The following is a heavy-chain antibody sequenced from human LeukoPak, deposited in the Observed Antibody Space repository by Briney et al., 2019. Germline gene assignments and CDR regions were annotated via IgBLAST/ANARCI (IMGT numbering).Heavy chain of an antibody. J-gene: IGHJ6*03. Sequence: GGSLRLSCAASGFIFSNYGIYWVRQAPGMAPEWAAVIWYDGSNKFYADSVKGRFTISRDNSNNTLYLQMSSLRVEDTAVYYCARGRGSSRYYYYMDVWGKGTTVTVSS. V-gene: IGHV3-33*07. CDR1: GFIFSNYG. CDR3: ARGRGSSRYYYYMDV. D-gene: IGHD6-6*01. CDR2: IWYDGSNK.